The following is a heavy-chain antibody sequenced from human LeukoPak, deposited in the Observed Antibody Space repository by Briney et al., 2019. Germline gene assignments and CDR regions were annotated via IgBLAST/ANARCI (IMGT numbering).Heavy chain of an antibody. D-gene: IGHD6-13*01. CDR3: ARGSWLDY. Sequence: PGGSLRLSCAASGFTVSSNYMSWVRQAPGKGLEWVAYINQDGSETSYADSVKGRFTISRDNAKNSLYLHIKSLRAEDTAVYYCARGSWLDYWGQGTLVTVSS. CDR2: INQDGSET. V-gene: IGHV3-7*01. J-gene: IGHJ4*02. CDR1: GFTVSSNY.